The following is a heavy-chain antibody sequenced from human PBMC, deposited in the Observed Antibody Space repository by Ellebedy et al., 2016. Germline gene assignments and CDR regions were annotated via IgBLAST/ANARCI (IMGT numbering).Heavy chain of an antibody. CDR2: ISGGGGST. V-gene: IGHV3-23*01. D-gene: IGHD2-2*01. J-gene: IGHJ4*02. Sequence: GGSLRLSXEASGFTFISFAMNWVRQAPGKGLEWVSAISGGGGSTYYADSVKGRFTISRDNSKNTLYLQMNSLRAEDTAVYYCANEYCSSTSCYGYWGQGTLVTVSS. CDR1: GFTFISFA. CDR3: ANEYCSSTSCYGY.